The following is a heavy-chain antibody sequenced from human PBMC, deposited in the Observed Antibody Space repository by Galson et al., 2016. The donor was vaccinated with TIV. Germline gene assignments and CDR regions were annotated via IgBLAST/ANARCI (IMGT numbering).Heavy chain of an antibody. CDR1: GFSFRNYV. Sequence: SLRLSCAASGFSFRNYVMSWVRLAPGKGLEWVSSLSLSGAYTYYADSVKGRFPISRDNSKYTLFLQLNSLRAEDTAIYFCAKVGKSGDYSWDAFDVWGQGTVVTVSS. CDR3: AKVGKSGDYSWDAFDV. V-gene: IGHV3-23*01. J-gene: IGHJ3*01. D-gene: IGHD1-26*01. CDR2: LSLSGAYT.